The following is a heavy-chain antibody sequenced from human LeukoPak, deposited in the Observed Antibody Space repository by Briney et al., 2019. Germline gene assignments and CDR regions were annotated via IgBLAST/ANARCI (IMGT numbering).Heavy chain of an antibody. CDR2: MGYEGIHK. J-gene: IGHJ4*02. CDR1: GFTFNNFG. V-gene: IGHV3-30*02. CDR3: AKDLHGGYSSDY. Sequence: GGSLRLSCAASGFTFNNFGMHWVRQAPGKGLEWVAFMGYEGIHKYYADSVKGRFTISKDNSKATLYLQMNSLRPEDTAVYYCAKDLHGGYSSDYWGQGTLVTVSS. D-gene: IGHD4-23*01.